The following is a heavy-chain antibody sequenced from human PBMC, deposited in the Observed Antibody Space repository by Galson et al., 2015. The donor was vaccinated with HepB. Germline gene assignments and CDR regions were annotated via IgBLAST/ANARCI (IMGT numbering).Heavy chain of an antibody. Sequence: SVKVSCKASGGTFSSYAISWVRQAPGQGLEWMGGIIPIFGTANYAQKFQGRVTITADESTSTAYMELSSLRSEDTAVYYCARALIAVAGTYHYYGMDVWGQGTTVTVSS. D-gene: IGHD6-19*01. CDR1: GGTFSSYA. CDR2: IIPIFGTA. CDR3: ARALIAVAGTYHYYGMDV. J-gene: IGHJ6*02. V-gene: IGHV1-69*13.